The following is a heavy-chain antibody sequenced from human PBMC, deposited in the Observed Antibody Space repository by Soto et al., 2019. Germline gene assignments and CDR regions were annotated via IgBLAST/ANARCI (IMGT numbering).Heavy chain of an antibody. CDR1: GGTFSNYA. Sequence: QVQLVQSGAEVKKPGSSVKVSCKASGGTFSNYAITWVRQAPGQGLEWMGTIIPILGTPKYAQKFQGRVTITADTSTNTAYMELSSLSSDDTAVYFCARAHTVARNKWCDPWGQGTLVTVSS. J-gene: IGHJ5*02. D-gene: IGHD2-21*01. CDR2: IIPILGTP. CDR3: ARAHTVARNKWCDP. V-gene: IGHV1-69*09.